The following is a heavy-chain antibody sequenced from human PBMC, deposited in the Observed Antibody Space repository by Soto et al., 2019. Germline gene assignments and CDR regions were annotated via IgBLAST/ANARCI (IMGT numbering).Heavy chain of an antibody. CDR3: AREAGSIYYYFSALDV. CDR1: GGSISSYY. V-gene: IGHV4-59*01. J-gene: IGHJ6*02. Sequence: QVQLQESGPGLVKPSETLSLTCTVSGGSISSYYWSWIRQPPGRGLEWIGYISSSGSTNYNPSRTCRVLTSVDTSTNQFSLQLSSVTASDTAVDYCAREAGSIYYYFSALDVWGQGTTVTVSS. CDR2: ISSSGST. D-gene: IGHD4-4*01.